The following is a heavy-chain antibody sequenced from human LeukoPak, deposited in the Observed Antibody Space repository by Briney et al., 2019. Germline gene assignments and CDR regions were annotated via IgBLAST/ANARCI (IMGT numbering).Heavy chain of an antibody. V-gene: IGHV3-23*01. Sequence: GGSLRLSCAASGFTFSSYAMSWVRQAPGKGLEWVSAISGSGGSTYYADSVKGRFTISRDSSKNTLYLQMNSLRAEDTAVYYCAKDLGYCSGGSCQGEYFDYWGQGTLVTVSS. CDR2: ISGSGGST. D-gene: IGHD2-15*01. CDR1: GFTFSSYA. CDR3: AKDLGYCSGGSCQGEYFDY. J-gene: IGHJ4*02.